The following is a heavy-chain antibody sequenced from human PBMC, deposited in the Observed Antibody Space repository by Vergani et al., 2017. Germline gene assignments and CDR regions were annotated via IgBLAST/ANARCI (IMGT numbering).Heavy chain of an antibody. Sequence: QVQLQESGPGLVQPSETLSLTCTVSGGSVSSGSYYWTWLRQPAGKGLEWIGDIDYRGSTNSNPSLKSRVTISVDTSKNQFSLKLRSVTAADTAVYYCARGSPGPYFDYWGQGSLVTVSS. CDR3: ARGSPGPYFDY. V-gene: IGHV4-61*10. CDR1: GGSVSSGSYY. CDR2: IDYRGST. J-gene: IGHJ4*02.